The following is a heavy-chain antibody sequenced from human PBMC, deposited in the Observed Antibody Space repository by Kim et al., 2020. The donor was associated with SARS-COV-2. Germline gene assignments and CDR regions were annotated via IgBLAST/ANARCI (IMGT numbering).Heavy chain of an antibody. Sequence: SETLSLTCAVYGGSFSGYYWSWIRQPPGKGLEWIGEINHSGSTNYNPSLKSRVTISVDTSKNQFSLKLSSVTAADTAVYYCARPFPPPWDGGETNYYYCYMDGWGKGTAVAVS. CDR3: ARPFPPPWDGGETNYYYCYMDG. CDR1: GGSFSGYY. V-gene: IGHV4-34*01. J-gene: IGHJ6*03. D-gene: IGHD3-10*01. CDR2: INHSGST.